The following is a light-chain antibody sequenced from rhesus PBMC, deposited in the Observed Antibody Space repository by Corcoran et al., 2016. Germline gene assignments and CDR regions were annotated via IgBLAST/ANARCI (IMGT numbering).Light chain of an antibody. V-gene: IGLV2S7*01. J-gene: IGLJ1*01. CDR1: SIDIGGYKY. CDR3: CSDTTRSYI. Sequence: QSAPTQPPSLSGSPGQSVTISCTGTSIDIGGYKYVSWYQQHPGKAPKLMIYSVSNRPSGVSDRFSGSKSGNTASLTISGLQAEDEADYNCCSDTTRSYIIGAGTRLTVL. CDR2: SVS.